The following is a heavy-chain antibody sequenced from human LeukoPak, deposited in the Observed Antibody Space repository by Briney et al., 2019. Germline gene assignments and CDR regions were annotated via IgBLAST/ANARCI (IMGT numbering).Heavy chain of an antibody. V-gene: IGHV3-30*03. CDR3: AYQPYVMDV. D-gene: IGHD1-14*01. CDR1: GFTFSSYV. J-gene: IGHJ6*01. CDR2: ISYDGSNK. Sequence: PGGSLRLSCAASGFTFSSYVMHWVREAPGRGLGWVAVISYDGSNKYYADSVKGRFPISRDNSKNTLYLQMNSLRAEDTAVYYCAYQPYVMDVWGQGTTVTVSS.